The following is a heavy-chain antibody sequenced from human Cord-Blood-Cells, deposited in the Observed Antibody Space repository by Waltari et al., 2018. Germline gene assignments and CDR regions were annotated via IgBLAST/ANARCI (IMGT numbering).Heavy chain of an antibody. CDR2: INHSGST. CDR3: ARGPFRSSWYNPDFDY. Sequence: QVQLQQWVAGLLKPSVTLSLTSAVYGGSFSGYYWTWLRHPPGKGLEWIGEINHSGSTNYNPSLKSRVTISVDTSKNQFYLKLSSVTAADTAVYYCARGPFRSSWYNPDFDYWGQGTLVTVSS. V-gene: IGHV4-34*01. J-gene: IGHJ4*02. CDR1: GGSFSGYY. D-gene: IGHD6-13*01.